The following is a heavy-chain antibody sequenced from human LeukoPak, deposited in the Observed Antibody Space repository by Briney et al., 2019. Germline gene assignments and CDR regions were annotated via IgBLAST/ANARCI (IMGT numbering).Heavy chain of an antibody. D-gene: IGHD3-10*01. CDR3: AKSNFLTMVRFDAFDI. CDR2: ISGSGGST. V-gene: IGHV3-23*01. J-gene: IGHJ3*02. Sequence: GGSLRLSCAASGFTFSSYAMSWVRQAPGKGLEWVSAISGSGGSTYYADSVKGRFTISRDNSKNTLYLQMNSLRAEDTAVYYCAKSNFLTMVRFDAFDIWGQGTMVPVSS. CDR1: GFTFSSYA.